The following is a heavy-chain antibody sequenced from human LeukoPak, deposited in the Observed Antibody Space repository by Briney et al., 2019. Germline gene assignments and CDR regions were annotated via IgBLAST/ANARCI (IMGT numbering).Heavy chain of an antibody. Sequence: GGSLRLSCTASGFTFSNYAMSWVRQAPGKGLEWVSAIRGSGDSTYYANSVKGRFTISRDNSKNTLYLQMNSLRAEDTAIYYCAKATPIAAAGYFDFWGQGTLVTVSS. D-gene: IGHD6-13*01. V-gene: IGHV3-23*01. J-gene: IGHJ4*02. CDR3: AKATPIAAAGYFDF. CDR2: IRGSGDST. CDR1: GFTFSNYA.